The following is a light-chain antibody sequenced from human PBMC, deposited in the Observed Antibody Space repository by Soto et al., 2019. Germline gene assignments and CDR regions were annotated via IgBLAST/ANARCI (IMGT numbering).Light chain of an antibody. CDR1: SSDIGAGYD. V-gene: IGLV1-40*01. Sequence: QSVLTQTPSVSGAPGQRVTISCTGSSSDIGAGYDVHWYQQLPGTAPKLLIHGNNNRPSGVPDRFSGSKSGTSASLAITGLQAEDEAYYYCQSYDSSLNVVVFGGGTKVTVL. CDR3: QSYDSSLNVVV. CDR2: GNN. J-gene: IGLJ2*01.